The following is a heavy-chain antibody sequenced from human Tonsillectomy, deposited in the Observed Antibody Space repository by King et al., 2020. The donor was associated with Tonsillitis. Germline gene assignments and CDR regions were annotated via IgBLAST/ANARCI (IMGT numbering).Heavy chain of an antibody. CDR3: VRDGRGTDWNYFDS. CDR2: IRNKAYGGTA. V-gene: IGHV3-49*03. CDR1: GFTFGDVG. J-gene: IGHJ4*02. Sequence: VQLVESGGGLVQPGRSLRLSCTVSGFTFGDVGMSWFRQAPGKGLEWVAFIRNKAYGGTADYAASVKGRFTITRDDSNNIAYLQMNSLSTEDTAVYFCVRDGRGTDWNYFDSWGQGTLVTVSS. D-gene: IGHD3-9*01.